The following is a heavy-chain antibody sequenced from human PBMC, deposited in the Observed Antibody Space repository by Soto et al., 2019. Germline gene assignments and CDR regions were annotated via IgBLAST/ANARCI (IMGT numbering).Heavy chain of an antibody. CDR3: ARVYDTRGYFSYFDL. D-gene: IGHD3-22*01. Sequence: QVQLQESGPGLLKPSETLSLTCSVSGGSISSFYWSWIRQLPGKGLEWIGYIYYGGSTNYNPSLKSRVTISVDTSKNHFSLKLSSVTAADTAVYYCARVYDTRGYFSYFDLWGRGTLVTVSS. J-gene: IGHJ2*01. CDR2: IYYGGST. V-gene: IGHV4-59*01. CDR1: GGSISSFY.